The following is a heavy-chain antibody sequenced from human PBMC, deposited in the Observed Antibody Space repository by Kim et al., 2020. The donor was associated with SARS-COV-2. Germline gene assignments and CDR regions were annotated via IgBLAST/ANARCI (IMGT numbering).Heavy chain of an antibody. V-gene: IGHV3-21*01. CDR2: ISGDSNDI. Sequence: GGSLRLSCAASGFTFNFYNMNWVRQAPGKGLEWVSSISGDSNDIKYADSLQGRFTISRDNAKNSLYLQMSSLRAEDTAVYYCARDPGTTVHSWGQGTLVTVSS. J-gene: IGHJ4*02. CDR1: GFTFNFYN. CDR3: ARDPGTTVHS. D-gene: IGHD4-17*01.